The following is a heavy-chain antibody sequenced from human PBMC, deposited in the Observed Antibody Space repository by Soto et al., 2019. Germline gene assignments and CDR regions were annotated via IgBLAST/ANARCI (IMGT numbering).Heavy chain of an antibody. V-gene: IGHV3-48*01. D-gene: IGHD3-10*01. CDR3: ARDRQAGIGDY. J-gene: IGHJ4*02. CDR1: GFTFSSYW. Sequence: GGSLRLSCAASGFTFSSYWMHWVRQAPGKGLEWVSYISSSSSSIYYADSVKGRFTISRDNAKNSLYLQMNSLRAEDTAVYYCARDRQAGIGDYWGQGTLVTVSS. CDR2: ISSSSSSI.